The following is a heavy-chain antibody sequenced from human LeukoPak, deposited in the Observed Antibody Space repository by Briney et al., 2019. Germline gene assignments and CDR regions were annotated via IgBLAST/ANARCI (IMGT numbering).Heavy chain of an antibody. J-gene: IGHJ1*01. V-gene: IGHV5-51*01. D-gene: IGHD3-10*01. CDR3: GRLRGAVISDNVGYFWI. CDR2: IYAGDSTT. CDR1: GYNFANYW. Sequence: PGESLKISCKGTGYNFANYWIGWVRQMPGKGLEWMGAIYAGDSTTRYSPSFQGQVTISADKSVSTAYLQWKSLEASDSAMYYCGRLRGAVISDNVGYFWIWGQGTMVTVSS.